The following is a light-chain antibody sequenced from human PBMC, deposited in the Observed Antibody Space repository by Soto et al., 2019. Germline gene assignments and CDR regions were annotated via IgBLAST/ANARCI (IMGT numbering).Light chain of an antibody. CDR3: QQYNNWPPAWT. V-gene: IGKV3-15*01. Sequence: EIVMTQSPATLSVSPRERATLSCRASRSVSSNLAWYQQKPGQAPRLLIYGASTRATGIPARFSGSGSGTEFTLTISSLQSEDFAVYYCQQYNNWPPAWTFGQGTKVDIK. J-gene: IGKJ1*01. CDR1: RSVSSN. CDR2: GAS.